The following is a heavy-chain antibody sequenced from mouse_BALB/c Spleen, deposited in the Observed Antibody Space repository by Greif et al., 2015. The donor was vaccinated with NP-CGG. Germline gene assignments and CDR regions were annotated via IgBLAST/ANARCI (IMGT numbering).Heavy chain of an antibody. V-gene: IGHV1-77*01. CDR3: ARDARYFDV. CDR2: IYPGSGNT. Sequence: QVQLQQSGAELARPGASVKLSRKASGYTFTDYYINWVKQRTGQGHEWIGEIYPGSGNTYYNEKFKGKVTLTADKSSSTAYMRLSSLTSEDSAVYFCARDARYFDVWGAGTTVTVSS. J-gene: IGHJ1*01. CDR1: GYTFTDYY.